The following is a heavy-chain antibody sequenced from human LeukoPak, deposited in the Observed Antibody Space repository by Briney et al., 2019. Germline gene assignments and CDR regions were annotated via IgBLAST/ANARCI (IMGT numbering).Heavy chain of an antibody. J-gene: IGHJ6*02. Sequence: ASVKVSCKASGYTFTGHYMHWVRQAPGQGLEWLGWISVYNGDTKHAQKFQGRVTMTTDTSTSTAYMDLRSLRSDDTAVYYCARVDCSGGRCHYYYGMDVWGQGTTVTVSS. V-gene: IGHV1-18*04. CDR1: GYTFTGHY. CDR2: ISVYNGDT. D-gene: IGHD2-15*01. CDR3: ARVDCSGGRCHYYYGMDV.